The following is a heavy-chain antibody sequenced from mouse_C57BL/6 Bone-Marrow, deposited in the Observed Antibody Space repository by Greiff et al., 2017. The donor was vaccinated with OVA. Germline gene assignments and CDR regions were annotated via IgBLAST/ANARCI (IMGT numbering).Heavy chain of an antibody. CDR2: IRSKSSNYAT. J-gene: IGHJ1*03. CDR3: VRAPNGDGYWYFDV. Sequence: EVKLVESGGGLVQPKGSLKLSCAASGFTFNTYAMHWVRQAPGKGLEWVARIRSKSSNYATYYADSVKDRFTISRDDSQSMLYLQMNNLKTEDTAMYYCVRAPNGDGYWYFDVWGTGTTVTVSS. V-gene: IGHV10-3*01. CDR1: GFTFNTYA. D-gene: IGHD4-1*01.